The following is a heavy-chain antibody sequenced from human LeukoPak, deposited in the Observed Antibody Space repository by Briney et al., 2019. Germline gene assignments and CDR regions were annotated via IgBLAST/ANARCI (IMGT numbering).Heavy chain of an antibody. D-gene: IGHD3-16*01. CDR1: GLTFSSYW. J-gene: IGHJ4*02. CDR3: ARDVTAFDY. Sequence: GGSLRLSCAASGLTFSSYWMSWVRQAPGKGLEWVANIKEDGSDKYYVDFVRGRFTISRDNAKNSLYPQMNSLRAEDTAVYYCARDVTAFDYWGQGTLVTVSS. CDR2: IKEDGSDK. V-gene: IGHV3-7*05.